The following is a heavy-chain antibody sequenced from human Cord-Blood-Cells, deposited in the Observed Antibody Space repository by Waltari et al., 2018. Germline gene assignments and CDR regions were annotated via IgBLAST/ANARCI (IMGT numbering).Heavy chain of an antibody. CDR3: ASYYYYDSSGYYFDY. D-gene: IGHD3-22*01. J-gene: IGHJ4*02. Sequence: QVQLQKWGAGLLKPSETLSLTCAVYGGSFSGYYWSWIRQPPGKGLEWIGEINHSGSTNYNPSLKSRVTISVDTSKNQFSLKLSSVTAADTAVYYCASYYYYDSSGYYFDYWGQGTLVTVSS. CDR1: GGSFSGYY. CDR2: INHSGST. V-gene: IGHV4-34*01.